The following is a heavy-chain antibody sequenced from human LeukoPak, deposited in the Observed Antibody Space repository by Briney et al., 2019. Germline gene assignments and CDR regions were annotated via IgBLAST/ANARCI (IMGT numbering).Heavy chain of an antibody. D-gene: IGHD1-26*01. CDR3: ARDAFGSYLTY. CDR1: GFTFSSYA. Sequence: GRSLRLSCAASGFTFSSYAMHWVRQAPGKGLEWVAVISYDGSNKYYADSVKGRFTISRDNSKNTLYLQMNSLRAEDTAVYYCARDAFGSYLTYWGQGTLVTVSS. CDR2: ISYDGSNK. J-gene: IGHJ4*02. V-gene: IGHV3-30-3*01.